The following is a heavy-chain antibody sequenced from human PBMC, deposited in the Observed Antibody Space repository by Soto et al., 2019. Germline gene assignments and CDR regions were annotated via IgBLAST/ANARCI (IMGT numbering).Heavy chain of an antibody. CDR3: TRQNWNYDTHFDY. CDR2: IRSKAYGGTT. D-gene: IGHD1-7*01. Sequence: GGSLRLSCTASGFTFGDYAMSWFRQAPGKGLEWVGFIRSKAYGGTTEYAASVKGRFTISRDDSKSIAYLQMNSLKTEDTAVYYCTRQNWNYDTHFDYWGQGTQVTVSS. J-gene: IGHJ4*02. CDR1: GFTFGDYA. V-gene: IGHV3-49*03.